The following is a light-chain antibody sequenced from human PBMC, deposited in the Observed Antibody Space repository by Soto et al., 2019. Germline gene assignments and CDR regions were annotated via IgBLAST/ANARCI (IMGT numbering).Light chain of an antibody. J-gene: IGKJ4*01. Sequence: ELVMPQSPATLSVSPGERATLSCRASQSVDSNLAWYQHKPGQAPRLLIYGASTRATGIPARFSGSGSGTEFTLTISSLQSEEFAVYYWQQYKNWPLTFGGGTKVEIK. CDR2: GAS. CDR3: QQYKNWPLT. V-gene: IGKV3D-15*01. CDR1: QSVDSN.